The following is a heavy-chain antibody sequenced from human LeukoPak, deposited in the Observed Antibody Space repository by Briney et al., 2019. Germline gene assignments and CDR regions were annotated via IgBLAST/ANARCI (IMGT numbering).Heavy chain of an antibody. V-gene: IGHV3-9*01. CDR2: ISWNSGSI. D-gene: IGHD5-18*01. Sequence: GGSLRLSCLASGFTFDDYAMHWVRQAPGKGLEWVSGISWNSGSIDYADSVKGRFTITRDNAKKSLNLQMNSLRPEDTALYYCVKVSGYSYGYFDFWGQGTLVTVSS. CDR3: VKVSGYSYGYFDF. CDR1: GFTFDDYA. J-gene: IGHJ4*02.